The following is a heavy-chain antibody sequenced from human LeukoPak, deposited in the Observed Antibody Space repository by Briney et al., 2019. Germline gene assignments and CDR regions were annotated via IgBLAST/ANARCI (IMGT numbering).Heavy chain of an antibody. D-gene: IGHD4-17*01. Sequence: GASVKVSCKASGYTFNRYGISWVRQAPGQGLEWMGWISAYNGNTNYAQKVQGRVTMTTNTSTSTAYMEPRSLRSDDTAVYYCAREGAYGDFEYWGQGTLVTVSS. CDR1: GYTFNRYG. J-gene: IGHJ4*02. CDR2: ISAYNGNT. V-gene: IGHV1-18*01. CDR3: AREGAYGDFEY.